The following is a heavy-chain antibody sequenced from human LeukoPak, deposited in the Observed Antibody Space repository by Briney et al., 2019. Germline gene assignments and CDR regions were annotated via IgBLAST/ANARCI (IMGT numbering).Heavy chain of an antibody. D-gene: IGHD2-15*01. J-gene: IGHJ4*02. CDR2: MSHNSRYI. V-gene: IGHV3-21*01. CDR1: GFTFSSYA. Sequence: PGGSLRLSCAASGFTFSSYAMNWVRQAPGKGLEWVSSMSHNSRYIYYTDSVKGRFTISRDNAKNSLYLRMNSLRAEDTAVYYCARDERRPDCSGGSCYPLDYWGQGSLVTVSS. CDR3: ARDERRPDCSGGSCYPLDY.